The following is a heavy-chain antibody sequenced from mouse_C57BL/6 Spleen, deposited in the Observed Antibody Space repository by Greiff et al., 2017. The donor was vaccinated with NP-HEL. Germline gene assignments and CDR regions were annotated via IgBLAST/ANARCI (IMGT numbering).Heavy chain of an antibody. V-gene: IGHV1-26*01. CDR1: GYTFTDYY. D-gene: IGHD2-1*01. J-gene: IGHJ4*01. CDR2: INPNNGGT. CDR3: ARPGNYDAMDY. Sequence: EVKLQQSGPELVKPGASVKISCKASGYTFTDYYMNWVKQSHGKSLEWIGDINPNNGGTSYNQKFKGKATLTVDKSSSTAYMELRSLTSEDSAVYYCARPGNYDAMDYWGQGTSVTVSS.